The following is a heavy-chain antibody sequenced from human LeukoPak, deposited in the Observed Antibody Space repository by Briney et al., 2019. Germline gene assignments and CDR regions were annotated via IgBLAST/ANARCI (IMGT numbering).Heavy chain of an antibody. CDR1: GFTFSDCY. V-gene: IGHV3-11*04. CDR3: ASRRSGWPNDAFDI. J-gene: IGHJ3*02. D-gene: IGHD6-19*01. Sequence: GGSLRLSCAASGFTFSDCYMSWIRQAPGKGLEWVSYISSSGSTIYYADSVKGRFSISRDNAKNSVYLQMDSLRAEDTAVYYCASRRSGWPNDAFDIWGQGTMVTVTS. CDR2: ISSSGSTI.